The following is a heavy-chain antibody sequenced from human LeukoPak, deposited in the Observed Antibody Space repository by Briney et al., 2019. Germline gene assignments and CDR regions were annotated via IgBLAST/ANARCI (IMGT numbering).Heavy chain of an antibody. D-gene: IGHD5-24*01. J-gene: IGHJ3*02. CDR3: ARKMATTEGGAFDI. Sequence: SQTLSLTCAISGDRVSSNSAAWNWIRQSPLRGLEWLGRTYYRSKWYNDYAVSVKSRITINPDTSKNQFSLQLNSVTPEDTAVYYCARKMATTEGGAFDIWGQGTMVTVSS. CDR2: TYYRSKWYN. V-gene: IGHV6-1*01. CDR1: GDRVSSNSAA.